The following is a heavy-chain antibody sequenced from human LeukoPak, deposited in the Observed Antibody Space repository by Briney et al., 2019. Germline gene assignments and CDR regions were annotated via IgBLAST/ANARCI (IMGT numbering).Heavy chain of an antibody. J-gene: IGHJ4*02. V-gene: IGHV1-69*04. CDR1: GYTFTSYA. Sequence: GASVKVSCKASGYTFTSYAISWVRQAPGQGLEWMGRIIPILGIANYAQKFQGRATITADKSTSTAYMELSSLRSEDTAVYYCARALTSPTGATGYWGQGTLVTVSS. CDR2: IIPILGIA. CDR3: ARALTSPTGATGY. D-gene: IGHD7-27*01.